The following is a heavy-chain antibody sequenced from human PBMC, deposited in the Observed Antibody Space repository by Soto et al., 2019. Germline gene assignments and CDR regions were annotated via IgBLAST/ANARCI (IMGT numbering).Heavy chain of an antibody. D-gene: IGHD4-17*01. CDR3: AREKGTVTQPFDY. J-gene: IGHJ4*02. Sequence: PGGSLRLSCAASGFTFSDYYMSWIRQAPGKGLEWVSYLSSSGSTIYYADSVKGRFTISRDNAKNSLYLQMNSLRAEDTAVYYCAREKGTVTQPFDYWGQGTLVTVSS. CDR2: LSSSGSTI. V-gene: IGHV3-11*01. CDR1: GFTFSDYY.